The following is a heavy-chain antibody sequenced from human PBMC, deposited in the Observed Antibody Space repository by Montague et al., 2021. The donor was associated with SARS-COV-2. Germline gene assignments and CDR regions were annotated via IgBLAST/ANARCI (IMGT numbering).Heavy chain of an antibody. Sequence: SETLSLTCTGLVSWDCGGDRKWTRLHHRQGGVSDGVGSFNYSGSTNYNPSLKSRVTISVDTSKNQFSLKLSSVTAADTAVYYCARRGDYGGPRFDYWGQGTLVSVSS. J-gene: IGHJ4*02. CDR3: ARRGDYGGPRFDY. V-gene: IGHV4-39*01. D-gene: IGHD4-23*01. CDR2: FNYSGST. CDR1: VSWDCGGDRK.